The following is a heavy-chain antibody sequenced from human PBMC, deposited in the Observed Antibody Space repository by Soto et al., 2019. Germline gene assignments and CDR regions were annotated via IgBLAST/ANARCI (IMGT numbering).Heavy chain of an antibody. CDR3: ARGYCTTNICDPWFDP. J-gene: IGHJ5*02. V-gene: IGHV5-51*01. D-gene: IGHD2-8*01. CDR1: GYSFTNYC. CDR2: IYPGDSDT. Sequence: HGESLKISCTGVGYSFTNYCIGWVRQMPGKGLEWMGIIYPGDSDTRYSPSFQGQVTISADKSISTVYLQWSSLKASDTAMYYCARGYCTTNICDPWFDPWGQGTLVTVSS.